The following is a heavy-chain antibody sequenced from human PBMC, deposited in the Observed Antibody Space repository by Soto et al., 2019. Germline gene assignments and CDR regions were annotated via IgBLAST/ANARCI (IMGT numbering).Heavy chain of an antibody. CDR3: VKDGVSGWSDYFFDY. Sequence: QVHLVESGGGVVQPGRSLRLSCAASGFTFSSYAMHWVRRPPGKGLECVALISYDGINKYYADSVKGRFTVSRDNSKSTLYLQMNSLSAEDTAVYYCVKDGVSGWSDYFFDYWGQGTMVTVSS. D-gene: IGHD6-19*01. V-gene: IGHV3-30*18. CDR1: GFTFSSYA. J-gene: IGHJ4*02. CDR2: ISYDGINK.